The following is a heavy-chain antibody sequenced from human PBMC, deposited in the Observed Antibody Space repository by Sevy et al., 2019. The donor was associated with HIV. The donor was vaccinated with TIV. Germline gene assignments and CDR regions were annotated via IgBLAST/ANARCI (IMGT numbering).Heavy chain of an antibody. Sequence: SETLSLTCTVSGGSISSYYWSWSRQPPGKGLEWIGYISYSGSTNDNPSLRSRVTISIDTSKNQFSLRLSSVSAADTAVYYCARGGGRTDWGMDVWGPGTTVTVSS. CDR1: GGSISSYY. J-gene: IGHJ6*02. CDR2: ISYSGST. D-gene: IGHD1-1*01. CDR3: ARGGGRTDWGMDV. V-gene: IGHV4-59*01.